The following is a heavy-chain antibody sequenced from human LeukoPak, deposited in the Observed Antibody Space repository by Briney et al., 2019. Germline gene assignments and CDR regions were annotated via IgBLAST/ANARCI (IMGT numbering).Heavy chain of an antibody. CDR3: AKDRFDEVGATNYFDY. D-gene: IGHD1-26*01. J-gene: IGHJ4*02. CDR1: GFTFSSYG. Sequence: GRSLRLSCAASGFTFSSYGMHWVRQAPGKGLEWVAVISYDGSNKYYADSVKGRFTISRDNSKNTLYLQMNSLRAEDTAVYYCAKDRFDEVGATNYFDYWGQGTLVTVSS. V-gene: IGHV3-30*18. CDR2: ISYDGSNK.